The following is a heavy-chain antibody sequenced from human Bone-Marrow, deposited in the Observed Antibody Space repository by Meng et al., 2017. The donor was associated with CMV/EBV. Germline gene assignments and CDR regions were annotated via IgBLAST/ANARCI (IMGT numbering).Heavy chain of an antibody. CDR1: GYTFTSYY. J-gene: IGHJ4*02. Sequence: SVKVSCKASGYTFTSYYMHWVRQAPGQGLEWMGGIIPILGIANYAQKFQGRVTITADKSTSTAYMELSSLRSEDTAVYYCARDEPRVSYFDYWGQGTLVTVSS. V-gene: IGHV1-69*10. CDR3: ARDEPRVSYFDY. D-gene: IGHD4-11*01. CDR2: IIPILGIA.